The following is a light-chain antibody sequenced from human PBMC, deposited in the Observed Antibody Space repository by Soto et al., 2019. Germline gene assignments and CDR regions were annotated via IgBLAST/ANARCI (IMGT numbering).Light chain of an antibody. Sequence: QSVLTQPASVSGSPGQSITISCTGTSSDVGNYKYVSWYQQHPGKAPKLMIYEVSNRPSGVSNRFSGSKSGNTASLTISGLQAEDETDYYCFSYTSSGTYVFGAGKKVTV. V-gene: IGLV2-14*01. J-gene: IGLJ1*01. CDR2: EVS. CDR3: FSYTSSGTYV. CDR1: SSDVGNYKY.